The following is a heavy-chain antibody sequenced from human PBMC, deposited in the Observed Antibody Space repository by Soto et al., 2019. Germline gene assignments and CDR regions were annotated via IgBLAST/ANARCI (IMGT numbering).Heavy chain of an antibody. CDR2: ISGSGGST. CDR3: AKEWLYYYGSEGVRENQQYYYGMDV. V-gene: IGHV3-23*01. Sequence: GGSLRLSCAASGFTFSSYAMSWVRQAPGKGLEWVSAISGSGGSTYYGDSVKGRVTISRDNSKNTLYLQMNSLRAEATAVYYCAKEWLYYYGSEGVRENQQYYYGMDVWGQGTTVTVSS. D-gene: IGHD3-10*01. J-gene: IGHJ6*02. CDR1: GFTFSSYA.